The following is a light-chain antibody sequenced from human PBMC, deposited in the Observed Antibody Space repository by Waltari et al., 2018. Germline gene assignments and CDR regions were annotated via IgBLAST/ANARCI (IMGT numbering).Light chain of an antibody. J-gene: IGKJ3*01. V-gene: IGKV4-1*01. CDR1: QTILFNSNNKNY. CDR3: QQYYSTPFT. CDR2: WAS. Sequence: DVVMTQSPDSLAVSLGERATLHCKSSQTILFNSNNKNYLTWYQQKPGQPPKLLIYWASTRESGVPDRFSGSGSGTDFTLTISSLQAEDVAVYYCQQYYSTPFTFGPGTKVDIK.